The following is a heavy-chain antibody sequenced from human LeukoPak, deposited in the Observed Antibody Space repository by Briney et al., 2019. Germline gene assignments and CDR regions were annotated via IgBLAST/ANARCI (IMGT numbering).Heavy chain of an antibody. J-gene: IGHJ4*02. V-gene: IGHV3-11*05. CDR2: ISSSSSYT. CDR3: ATDSDRRSDY. Sequence: GGSLRLSCAASGFTFSDYYMSWIRQAPGKGLEWVSYISSSSSYTNYADSVKGRFTISRDNAKNSLYLQMNSLRAEDTAVYYCATDSDRRSDYWGQGTLVTVSS. CDR1: GFTFSDYY. D-gene: IGHD3-22*01.